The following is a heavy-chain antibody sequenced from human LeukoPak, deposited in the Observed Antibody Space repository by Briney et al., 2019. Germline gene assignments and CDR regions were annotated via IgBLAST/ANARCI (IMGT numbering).Heavy chain of an antibody. CDR3: ARKGVVPAARALLYFDL. Sequence: GGSLRLSCATSGFTFSSYTMIWVRQAPEKGLEWVSIIGASGGDIHYADSVKGRFTISRDNSKNTLYLQMNSLRAEDTAVYYCARKGVVPAARALLYFDLWGRGTLVTVSS. V-gene: IGHV3-23*01. CDR2: IGASGGDI. J-gene: IGHJ2*01. D-gene: IGHD2-2*01. CDR1: GFTFSSYT.